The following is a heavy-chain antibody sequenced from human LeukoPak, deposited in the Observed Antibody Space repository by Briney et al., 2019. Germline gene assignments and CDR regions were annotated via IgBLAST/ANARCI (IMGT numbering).Heavy chain of an antibody. D-gene: IGHD1-14*01. CDR3: ARDITGSFDY. J-gene: IGHJ4*02. CDR2: IYYSGST. CDR1: GYSINSGYY. Sequence: SETLSLTCTVSGYSINSGYYWGWIRQPPGKGLEWIGSIYYSGSTYYNPSLKSRVTISVDTSKNQFSLKLSSVTAADTAVYYCARDITGSFDYWGQGNLVTVSS. V-gene: IGHV4-38-2*02.